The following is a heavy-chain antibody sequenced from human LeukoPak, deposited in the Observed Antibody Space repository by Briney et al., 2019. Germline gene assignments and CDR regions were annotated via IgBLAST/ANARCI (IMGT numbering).Heavy chain of an antibody. D-gene: IGHD3-10*01. Sequence: SGGSLRLSCAASGFTFSDYYMSWIRQAPGKGLEWVSVLYSGGSTYYADSVQGRFTISRDNPKDTVYLQMNSLRAEDTAVYYCGRDPSGSGANWFDPWGQGTLVTVSS. CDR3: GRDPSGSGANWFDP. J-gene: IGHJ5*02. V-gene: IGHV3-66*01. CDR1: GFTFSDYY. CDR2: LYSGGST.